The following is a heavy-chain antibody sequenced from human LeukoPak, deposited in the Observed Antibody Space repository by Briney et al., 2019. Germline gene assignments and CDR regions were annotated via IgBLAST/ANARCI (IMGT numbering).Heavy chain of an antibody. Sequence: SETLSLTCTVSGGSISTYYWSWIRQPPGKGLEWVGSTHYSGRSNSNPSLTGRLTISVDTSKNQFSLKLSSVTASDTAVYYCARDQTTVTTAAWYFDLWGRGTLVTVSS. CDR2: THYSGRS. V-gene: IGHV4-59*01. J-gene: IGHJ2*01. CDR1: GGSISTYY. CDR3: ARDQTTVTTAAWYFDL. D-gene: IGHD4-17*01.